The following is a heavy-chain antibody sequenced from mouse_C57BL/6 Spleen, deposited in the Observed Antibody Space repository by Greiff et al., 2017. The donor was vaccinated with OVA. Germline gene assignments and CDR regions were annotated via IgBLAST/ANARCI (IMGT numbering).Heavy chain of an antibody. CDR3: ARRYYGSSLAWFAY. Sequence: VQLQQSGPELVKPGASVTISCKASGYSFTDYNMNWVKQRNGKSLEWIGVINPNYGTTSYNQKFKGKAPLTVGQSSSTAYMQLNSLTSKNSAVYYCARRYYGSSLAWFAYWGQGTLVTVSA. V-gene: IGHV1-39*01. CDR2: INPNYGTT. D-gene: IGHD1-1*01. CDR1: GYSFTDYN. J-gene: IGHJ3*01.